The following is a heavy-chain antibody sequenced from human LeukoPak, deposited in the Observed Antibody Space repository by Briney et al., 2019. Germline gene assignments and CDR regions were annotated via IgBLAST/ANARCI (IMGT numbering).Heavy chain of an antibody. V-gene: IGHV1-18*01. CDR2: ISAYNGNT. J-gene: IGHJ5*02. Sequence: ASVKVSCKASGYTFTSYGISWVRQAPGQGLEWMGWISAYNGNTNYAQKLQGRVTMTTDTSTSTAYMELRSLRSDDTAVYYCARVIEDDYGQSNWFDPWGQGTLVTVSS. D-gene: IGHD3-16*01. CDR1: GYTFTSYG. CDR3: ARVIEDDYGQSNWFDP.